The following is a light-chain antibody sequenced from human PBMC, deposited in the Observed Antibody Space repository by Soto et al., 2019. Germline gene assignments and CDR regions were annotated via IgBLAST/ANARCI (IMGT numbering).Light chain of an antibody. CDR2: AAS. CDR3: QQYHAYPWT. CDR1: QGISNH. J-gene: IGKJ1*01. Sequence: DIQMTQSPSSLSASVGDRVTITCRASQGISNHLTWFQQKPGKAPKSLIYAASSLQSGVPSKVSGSGSGTDFTLTISSLQPEDFATYYCQQYHAYPWTFGQGTRVEIK. V-gene: IGKV1-16*02.